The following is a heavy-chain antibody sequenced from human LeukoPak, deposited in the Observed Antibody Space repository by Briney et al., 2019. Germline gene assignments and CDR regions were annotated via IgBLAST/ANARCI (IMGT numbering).Heavy chain of an antibody. CDR1: GFTFSSYS. Sequence: PGGSLRLSCAASGFTFSSYSMNWVRQAPGEGLEWVSYISSSSSTIYYADSAKGRFTISRDNAKNSLYLQMNSLRAEDTAVYYCARVLYPPDYYYYYMDVWGKGTTVTVSS. CDR3: ARVLYPPDYYYYYMDV. J-gene: IGHJ6*03. D-gene: IGHD5/OR15-5a*01. CDR2: ISSSSSTI. V-gene: IGHV3-48*04.